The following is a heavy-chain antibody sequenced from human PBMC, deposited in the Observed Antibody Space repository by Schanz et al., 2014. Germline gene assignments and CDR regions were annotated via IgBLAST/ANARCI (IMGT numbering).Heavy chain of an antibody. D-gene: IGHD6-13*01. CDR3: AKSQGSSFDS. J-gene: IGHJ4*02. V-gene: IGHV3-23*01. Sequence: EVQLLESGGGLVQPGGSLKLSCAASGLIFSNYVMSWVRQAPGKGLEWVSAISGRDGSTYYADSVRGRFTISRDNSKSTLYLQMNSLRAEDTAVYYCAKSQGSSFDSWGQGTLVTVSS. CDR2: ISGRDGST. CDR1: GLIFSNYV.